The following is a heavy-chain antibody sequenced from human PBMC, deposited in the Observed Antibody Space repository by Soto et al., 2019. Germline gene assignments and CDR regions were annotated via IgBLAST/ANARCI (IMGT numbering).Heavy chain of an antibody. CDR2: ISSNGGST. CDR1: GFTFSSYA. V-gene: IGHV3-64D*06. J-gene: IGHJ4*02. Sequence: PGGSLRLSCSASGFTFSSYAMHWVRQAPGKGLEYVSAISSNGGSTYYADSVKGRFTISRDNSKNTLYLQMSSLRAEDTAVYYCVKDSEADFWSGYTFAYSGPATRVTVPS. CDR3: VKDSEADFWSGYTFAY. D-gene: IGHD3-3*01.